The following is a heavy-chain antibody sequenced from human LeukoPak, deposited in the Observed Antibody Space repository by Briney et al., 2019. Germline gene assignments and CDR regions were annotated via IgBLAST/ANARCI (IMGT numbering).Heavy chain of an antibody. D-gene: IGHD1-26*01. CDR2: IIPIFGTA. CDR1: GGTFSSYA. J-gene: IGHJ4*02. CDR3: ARMVGAHSFDY. Sequence: ASVKVSCKASGGTFSSYAISWVRQAPGQGLEWMGRIIPIFGTANYARKFQGRVTITTDESTSTAYMELSSLRSEDTAVYYCARMVGAHSFDYWGQGTLVTVSS. V-gene: IGHV1-69*05.